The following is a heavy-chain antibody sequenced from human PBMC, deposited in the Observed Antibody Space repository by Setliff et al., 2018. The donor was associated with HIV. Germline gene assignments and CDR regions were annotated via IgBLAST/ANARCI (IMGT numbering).Heavy chain of an antibody. CDR2: SYYSGST. CDR1: GGSISSSSYY. D-gene: IGHD2-21*02. Sequence: SETLSLTCTVSGGSISSSSYYWGWIRQPPGKGLEWIGSSYYSGSTYYNPSLKSRVTISVDTSKNQFSLKLSSVTAADTAVYYCARCGGFGGDCYYAFDIWGQGTMVTVSS. V-gene: IGHV4-39*01. J-gene: IGHJ3*02. CDR3: ARCGGFGGDCYYAFDI.